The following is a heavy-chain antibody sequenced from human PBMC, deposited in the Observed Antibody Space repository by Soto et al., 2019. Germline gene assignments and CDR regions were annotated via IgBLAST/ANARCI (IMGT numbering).Heavy chain of an antibody. V-gene: IGHV1-46*01. Sequence: GASVKVSCKASGYTFTSYYMHWVRQAPGQGLEWMGIINPSGGSTSYAQKFQGRVTMTRDTSTSTVYMELSSLRSEDTAVYYCARDHYPLHPGSYYYYGMDVWGQGTTVTVSS. J-gene: IGHJ6*02. CDR1: GYTFTSYY. CDR3: ARDHYPLHPGSYYYYGMDV. D-gene: IGHD3-10*01. CDR2: INPSGGST.